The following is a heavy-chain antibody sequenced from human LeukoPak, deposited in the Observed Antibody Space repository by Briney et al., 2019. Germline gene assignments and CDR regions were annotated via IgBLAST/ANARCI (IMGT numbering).Heavy chain of an antibody. V-gene: IGHV1-46*03. CDR2: INPSGGST. J-gene: IGHJ4*02. Sequence: ASVRVSCKASGYTFTSYYMHWVRQAPGQGLEWMGIINPSGGSTSYAQKFQGRVTMTRDTSTSTVYMELSSLRSEDMAVYYCASQNAVAGTFYWGQGTLVTVSS. D-gene: IGHD6-19*01. CDR1: GYTFTSYY. CDR3: ASQNAVAGTFY.